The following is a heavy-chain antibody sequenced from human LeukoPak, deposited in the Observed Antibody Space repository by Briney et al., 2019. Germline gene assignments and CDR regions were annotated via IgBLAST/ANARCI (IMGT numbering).Heavy chain of an antibody. J-gene: IGHJ3*02. D-gene: IGHD3-22*01. V-gene: IGHV4-39*07. Sequence: SETLSLTCTVSGGSISSGTYYWGWIRQPPGKGLEWIGSIYHSGSTYYNPSLKSRVTISVDTSKNQFSLKLRSVTAADTAVYYCARVGGITMIVVLITDAFDIWGQGTMVTVSS. CDR2: IYHSGST. CDR3: ARVGGITMIVVLITDAFDI. CDR1: GGSISSGTYY.